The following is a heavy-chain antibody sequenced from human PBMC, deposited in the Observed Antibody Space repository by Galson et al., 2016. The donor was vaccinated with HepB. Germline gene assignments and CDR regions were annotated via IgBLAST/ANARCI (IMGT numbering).Heavy chain of an antibody. Sequence: SVKVSCKASGYTFSGYYFHWVRQAPGQGLQWMGWIHTNSGGTKYSERFQGRVTLTRDTSINTVYIELSSLRSDDTAVYYCAREPPEATGWWFDLWGRGTLVTVSS. CDR3: AREPPEATGWWFDL. CDR1: GYTFSGYY. CDR2: IHTNSGGT. V-gene: IGHV1-2*02. J-gene: IGHJ2*01.